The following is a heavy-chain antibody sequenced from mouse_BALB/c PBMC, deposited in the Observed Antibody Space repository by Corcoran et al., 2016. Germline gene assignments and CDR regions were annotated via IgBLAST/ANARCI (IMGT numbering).Heavy chain of an antibody. V-gene: IGHV1S136*01. CDR2: INPYNDGT. Sequence: EVQLPQSGPELVKPGASVKMSCKASGYTFTSYVLHWVKQKPGQGLDWIGYINPYNDGTKYNEKFKVKATLTSDKSSSTAYMELSSLTSEDSAVYCCARGHYDYGRDDCWGQGTTLTVSS. J-gene: IGHJ2*01. D-gene: IGHD2-4*01. CDR1: GYTFTSYV. CDR3: ARGHYDYGRDDC.